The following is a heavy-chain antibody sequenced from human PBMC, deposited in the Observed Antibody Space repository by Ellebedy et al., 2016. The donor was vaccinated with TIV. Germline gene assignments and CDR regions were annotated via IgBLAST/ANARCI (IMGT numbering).Heavy chain of an antibody. Sequence: GESLKISCAASGFTFRTYWMSWVRQAPGKGLEWVANIKEDGIEKYYVDSVKGRFTISRDNAKNSLYLQMNSLRAEDTAVYYCAKAVGGGDCSWGQGTLVTVSS. J-gene: IGHJ5*02. CDR1: GFTFRTYW. V-gene: IGHV3-7*01. CDR2: IKEDGIEK. D-gene: IGHD2-21*02. CDR3: AKAVGGGDCS.